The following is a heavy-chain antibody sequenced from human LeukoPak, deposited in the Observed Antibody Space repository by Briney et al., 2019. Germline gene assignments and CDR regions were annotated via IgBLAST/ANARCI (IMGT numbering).Heavy chain of an antibody. D-gene: IGHD6-13*01. Sequence: GGSLRLSCAASGFTFSSYAMSWVRQAPGKGLEWVSAISGSGGSTHYADSVKGQFTISRDNSKNTLYLQMNSLRAEDTAVYYCAKMARRKIIAAAGNDWFDPWGQGTLVTVSS. V-gene: IGHV3-23*01. CDR2: ISGSGGST. J-gene: IGHJ5*02. CDR3: AKMARRKIIAAAGNDWFDP. CDR1: GFTFSSYA.